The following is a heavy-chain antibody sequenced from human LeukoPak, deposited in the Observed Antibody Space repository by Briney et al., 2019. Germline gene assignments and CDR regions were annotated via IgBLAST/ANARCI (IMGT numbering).Heavy chain of an antibody. CDR2: IYYSGST. J-gene: IGHJ3*02. CDR3: ARDPITMIDDAFDI. D-gene: IGHD3-22*01. Sequence: PSETLSLTCTVSGGSISSSSYYWSWIRQPPGKGLEWIGYIYYSGSTNYNPSLKGRVTISVDTSKNQFSLKLSSVTAADTAVYYCARDPITMIDDAFDIWGQGTMVTVSS. V-gene: IGHV4-61*01. CDR1: GGSISSSSYY.